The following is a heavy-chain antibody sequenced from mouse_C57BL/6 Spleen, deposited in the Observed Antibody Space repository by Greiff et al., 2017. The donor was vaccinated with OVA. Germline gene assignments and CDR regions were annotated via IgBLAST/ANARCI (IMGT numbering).Heavy chain of an antibody. CDR1: GYAFTNYL. V-gene: IGHV1-54*01. CDR2: INPGSGGT. J-gene: IGHJ3*01. Sequence: VQLQQSGAELVRPGTSVKVSCKASGYAFTNYLIEWVKQRPGQGLEWIGVINPGSGGTNYNEKFKGKATLTADKSSSTAYMQLSSLTSEDSAVYFCATYDRTFAYWGQGTLVTVSA. D-gene: IGHD2-3*01. CDR3: ATYDRTFAY.